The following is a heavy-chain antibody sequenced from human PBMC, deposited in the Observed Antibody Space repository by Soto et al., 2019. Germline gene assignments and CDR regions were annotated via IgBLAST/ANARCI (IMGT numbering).Heavy chain of an antibody. CDR2: IYSSGST. Sequence: PSETLSLTCTVSGGSISSYYWSWIRQPPGKGLEWIGYIYSSGSTSYSPSLKSRVTISVDTSNNQFSLNLNSLTAADSAVYYCARRGNWGSDEFDYWGQGTLVTVSS. CDR3: ARRGNWGSDEFDY. J-gene: IGHJ4*02. CDR1: GGSISSYY. D-gene: IGHD7-27*01. V-gene: IGHV4-59*08.